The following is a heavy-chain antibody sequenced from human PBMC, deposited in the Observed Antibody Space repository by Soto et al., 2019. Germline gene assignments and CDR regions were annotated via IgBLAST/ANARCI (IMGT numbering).Heavy chain of an antibody. V-gene: IGHV3-30*18. CDR2: MSYDGSNK. CDR3: AKVRAYDSSGYYKNYYYYGMDV. Sequence: GGSLRLSCAASGFTFSSYGMHWVRQAPGKGLEWVALMSYDGSNKYYADSVKGRFTISRDNSENTLYLQMNSLRAEDTAVYYCAKVRAYDSSGYYKNYYYYGMDVWGQGTTVTVSS. D-gene: IGHD3-22*01. J-gene: IGHJ6*02. CDR1: GFTFSSYG.